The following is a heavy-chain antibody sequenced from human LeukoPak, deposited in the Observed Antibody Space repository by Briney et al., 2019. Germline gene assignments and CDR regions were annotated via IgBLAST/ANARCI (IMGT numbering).Heavy chain of an antibody. V-gene: IGHV4-31*11. CDR1: GGSISSGGYY. CDR3: ARLYYYDSSGYLIQYFDY. D-gene: IGHD3-22*01. J-gene: IGHJ4*02. CDR2: IYYSGST. Sequence: SETLSLTCAVSGGSISSGGYYWSWIRQHPGQGLEWIGYIYYSGSTYYNPSLKSRVTISVDTSKNQFSLKLSSVTAADTAVYYCARLYYYDSSGYLIQYFDYWGQGTLVTVSS.